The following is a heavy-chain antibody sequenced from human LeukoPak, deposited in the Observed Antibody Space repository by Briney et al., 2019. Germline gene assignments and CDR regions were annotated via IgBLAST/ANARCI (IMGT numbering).Heavy chain of an antibody. CDR1: GGSFSDYD. Sequence: SETLSLTCAVYGGSFSDYDWSWIRQPPGKGLEWIGSISYSGSTNYNPSLKSRVTISVDTSKNQFSLKLSSVTAADTAVYYCARVGWLSLAGHAFDIWGQGTMVTVSS. CDR2: ISYSGST. D-gene: IGHD6-19*01. J-gene: IGHJ3*02. CDR3: ARVGWLSLAGHAFDI. V-gene: IGHV4-34*01.